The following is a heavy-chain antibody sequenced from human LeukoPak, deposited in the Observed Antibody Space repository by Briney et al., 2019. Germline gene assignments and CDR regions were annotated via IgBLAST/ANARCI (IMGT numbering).Heavy chain of an antibody. Sequence: PSETLSLTCTVSGGSISSYYWSWIRQPPGKGLEWIGYIYYSGSTNYNPSLKSRVTISVDTSKNQFSLKLSSVTAADTAVYYCARQGYYGSGSYQVDHWGQGTLVTVSS. D-gene: IGHD3-10*01. CDR1: GGSISSYY. V-gene: IGHV4-59*08. CDR3: ARQGYYGSGSYQVDH. J-gene: IGHJ4*02. CDR2: IYYSGST.